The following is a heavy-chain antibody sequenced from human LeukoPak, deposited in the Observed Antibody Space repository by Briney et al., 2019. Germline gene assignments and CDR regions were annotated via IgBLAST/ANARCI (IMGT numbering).Heavy chain of an antibody. V-gene: IGHV1-2*02. Sequence: GASVTVSCTASGYTFTGYYMHWVRQAPGQGLEWMGWINPNSGGTNYAQTFQGRVTMTRDTTISTAYMELSRLRSDDTAVYYCASSRGGGWYQLLSFDYWGQGTLVTVSS. CDR1: GYTFTGYY. J-gene: IGHJ4*02. CDR3: ASSRGGGWYQLLSFDY. CDR2: INPNSGGT. D-gene: IGHD2-2*01.